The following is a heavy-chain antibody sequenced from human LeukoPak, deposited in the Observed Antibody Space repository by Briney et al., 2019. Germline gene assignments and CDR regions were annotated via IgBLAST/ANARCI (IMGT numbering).Heavy chain of an antibody. D-gene: IGHD3-10*01. CDR2: VKKDASEK. CDR1: GFTFSNNW. Sequence: GGSLRLSCAASGFTFSNNWMTWVRQAPGKGLEWVASVKKDASEKYYVDSVKGRFTISRDNAKNSLYLQMSSLRVEDTAVYYCARGPPYASRSDYFGYWGQGTLVTVSS. J-gene: IGHJ4*02. V-gene: IGHV3-7*01. CDR3: ARGPPYASRSDYFGY.